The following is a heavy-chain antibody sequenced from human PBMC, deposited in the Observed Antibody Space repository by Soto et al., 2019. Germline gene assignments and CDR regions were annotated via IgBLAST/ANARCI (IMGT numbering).Heavy chain of an antibody. Sequence: PSQTLSLTCAISGDSVSSYSAALNLIRQSPSRGLEWLGRTYYRSKRFHDYAVSVKSRIIINPDTSKNQFSLQLNSVTPEDTAVYYCARAPPVIGANWFDPWGQGTLVTVSS. V-gene: IGHV6-1*01. CDR1: GDSVSSYSAA. D-gene: IGHD2-21*01. CDR3: ARAPPVIGANWFDP. J-gene: IGHJ5*02. CDR2: TYYRSKRFH.